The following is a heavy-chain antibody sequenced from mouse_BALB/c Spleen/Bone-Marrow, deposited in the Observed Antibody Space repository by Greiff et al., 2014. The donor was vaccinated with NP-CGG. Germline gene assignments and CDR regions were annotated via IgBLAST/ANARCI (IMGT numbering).Heavy chain of an antibody. CDR1: GFNIKDTY. D-gene: IGHD1-3*01. CDR3: ARQEFALYWYFDV. CDR2: IDPANGNT. Sequence: VQLQQSGAELVKPGASVKLSCSASGFNIKDTYMHWVKQRPEQGLEWIGRIDPANGNTKYDPKFQDKATITADTSSNTVDLQLSSLTFEDTAVYYCARQEFALYWYFDVWGAGTTVTVSS. V-gene: IGHV14-3*02. J-gene: IGHJ1*01.